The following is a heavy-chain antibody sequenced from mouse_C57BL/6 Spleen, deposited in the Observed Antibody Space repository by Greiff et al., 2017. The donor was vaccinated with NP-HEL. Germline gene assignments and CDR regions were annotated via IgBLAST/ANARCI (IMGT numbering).Heavy chain of an antibody. CDR3: AREGLYDYDGRIDY. V-gene: IGHV1-61*01. CDR2: IHPSDSET. Sequence: QVQLQQPGAELVRPGSSVKLSCKASGYTFTSYWMDWVKQRPGQGLEWIGNIHPSDSETHYNQKFKDKATLTVDKSSSTAYMQLSSLTSEDSAVYYCAREGLYDYDGRIDYWGQGTTLTVSS. J-gene: IGHJ2*01. CDR1: GYTFTSYW. D-gene: IGHD2-4*01.